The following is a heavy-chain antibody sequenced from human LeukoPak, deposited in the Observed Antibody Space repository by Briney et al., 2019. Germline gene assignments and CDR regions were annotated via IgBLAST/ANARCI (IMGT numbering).Heavy chain of an antibody. Sequence: GGSLRLSCAASGFTFSSYAMSWVRQAPGKGLEWVANIKQDGSEKYYVDSVKGRFTISRDNAKNSLYLQMNSLRAEDTAVYYCASGITMVRGVITDYWGQGTLVTVSS. J-gene: IGHJ4*02. CDR3: ASGITMVRGVITDY. D-gene: IGHD3-10*01. CDR1: GFTFSSYA. V-gene: IGHV3-7*01. CDR2: IKQDGSEK.